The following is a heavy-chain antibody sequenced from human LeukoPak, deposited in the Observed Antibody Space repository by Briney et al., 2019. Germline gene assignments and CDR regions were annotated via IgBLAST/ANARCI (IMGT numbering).Heavy chain of an antibody. D-gene: IGHD6-13*01. CDR2: ISSSSSYI. CDR1: GFTFSSYS. CDR3: ARKAGAAAVPDY. Sequence: KTGGSLRLSCAASGFTFSSYSMNWVRQAPGKGLEWVSSISSSSSYIYYADSVKGRFTISRDNAKNSLYLQMNSLRAEDTAVYYCARKAGAAAVPDYWGQGTLVTVSS. V-gene: IGHV3-21*01. J-gene: IGHJ4*02.